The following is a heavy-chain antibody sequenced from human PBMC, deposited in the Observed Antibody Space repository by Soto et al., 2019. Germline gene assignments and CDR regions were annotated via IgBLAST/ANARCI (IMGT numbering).Heavy chain of an antibody. CDR1: GGTFNTYT. CDR3: ATDLSPYDGSPYYALFDY. D-gene: IGHD3-22*01. V-gene: IGHV1-69*08. J-gene: IGHJ4*02. Sequence: QVQLLQSGAEVRKPGSSVKVSCKASGGTFNTYTFSWVRQAPGQGLEWMGRIIPMLNVANYAQKFQGRVTITADKSTSTSYMELSNLRSEATAVYYCATDLSPYDGSPYYALFDYWGQGTLVTVSS. CDR2: IIPMLNVA.